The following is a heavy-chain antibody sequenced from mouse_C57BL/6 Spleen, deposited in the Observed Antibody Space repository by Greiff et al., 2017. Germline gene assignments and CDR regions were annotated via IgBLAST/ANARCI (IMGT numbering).Heavy chain of an antibody. V-gene: IGHV7-3*01. CDR3: ARLGADGDAMDY. CDR1: GFTFTDYY. CDR2: IRNKANGYTT. J-gene: IGHJ4*01. Sequence: EVQLVESGGGLVQPGGSLSLSCAASGFTFTDYYMSWVRQPPGKALEWLGFIRNKANGYTTEYSASVKGRFTISRDNSQSILYLQMNARGADDSATYYCARLGADGDAMDYWGQGTSVTVSS.